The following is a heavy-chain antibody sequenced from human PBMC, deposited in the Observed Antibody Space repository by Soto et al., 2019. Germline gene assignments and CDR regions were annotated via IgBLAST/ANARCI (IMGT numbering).Heavy chain of an antibody. D-gene: IGHD3-10*01. Sequence: PSETLSLTCAVSGGSISSGAYSWSWIRQPPGKGLEWVGYIYHSGSTYYNPSLKSRVTISVDRSKNRFSLNLNSVTAADTAVYYCARANRPITRTNLNWFAPWRQGTLVTVSS. CDR2: IYHSGST. V-gene: IGHV4-30-2*01. CDR1: GGSISSGAYS. CDR3: ARANRPITRTNLNWFAP. J-gene: IGHJ5*02.